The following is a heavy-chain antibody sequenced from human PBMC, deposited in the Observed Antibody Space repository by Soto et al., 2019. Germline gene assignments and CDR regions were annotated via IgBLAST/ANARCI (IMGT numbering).Heavy chain of an antibody. V-gene: IGHV4-61*01. J-gene: IGHJ5*02. D-gene: IGHD2-8*01. CDR2: IYYGGST. Sequence: SETLSLTCTVSGGSVSSGSYHWSWIRQPPGKGLEWIGYIYYGGSTNYNPSLKSRVNISLDTSKNHFSMKLNSVTAADTAVYYSARDFVHSVLFDPCGRRTLVTVS. CDR1: GGSVSSGSYH. CDR3: ARDFVHSVLFDP.